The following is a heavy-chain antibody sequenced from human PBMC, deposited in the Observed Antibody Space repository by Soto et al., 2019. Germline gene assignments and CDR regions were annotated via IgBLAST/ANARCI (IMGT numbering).Heavy chain of an antibody. Sequence: SVKVSCKASGFTFTSSAVQWVRQARGQRLEWIGWIVVGSGNTNYAQKFQERVTITRDMSTSTAYMELSSLRSEDTAVYYCAAELPLRLAAAGTPGFDYWGQGTLVTVSS. V-gene: IGHV1-58*01. CDR3: AAELPLRLAAAGTPGFDY. D-gene: IGHD6-13*01. CDR2: IVVGSGNT. CDR1: GFTFTSSA. J-gene: IGHJ4*02.